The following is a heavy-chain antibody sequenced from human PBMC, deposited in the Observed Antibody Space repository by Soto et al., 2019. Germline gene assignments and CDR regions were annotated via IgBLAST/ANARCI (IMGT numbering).Heavy chain of an antibody. CDR3: ARDELGGAYDFWY. CDR1: GITVTNCF. Sequence: EVQLVESGGGLVQPGGSLRLSCAASGITVTNCFMTWVRQAPGKGLEWVSVISSAGGTYYADSVKGRFTISRDNYRNTLYLQMNTLRAEDTAVYYCARDELGGAYDFWYGGQGTLVTVSS. J-gene: IGHJ4*02. V-gene: IGHV3-66*01. CDR2: ISSAGGT. D-gene: IGHD3-3*01.